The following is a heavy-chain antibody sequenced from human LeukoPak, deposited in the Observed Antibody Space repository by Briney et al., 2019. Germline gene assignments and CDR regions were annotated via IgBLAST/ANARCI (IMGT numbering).Heavy chain of an antibody. CDR3: ARESPHHYGSGRQNWFDP. CDR2: IYTSGST. J-gene: IGHJ5*02. CDR1: GGSISSYY. V-gene: IGHV4-4*07. D-gene: IGHD3-10*01. Sequence: SETLSLTCTVSGGSISSYYWSWIRQPAGKGLEWIGRIYTSGSTNYNPSLKSRVTMSVDTSKNQFSLKLSSVTAADTAVYYCARESPHHYGSGRQNWFDPWGQGTLVTVSS.